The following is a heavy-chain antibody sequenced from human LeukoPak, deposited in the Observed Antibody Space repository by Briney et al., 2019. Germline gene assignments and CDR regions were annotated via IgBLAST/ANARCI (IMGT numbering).Heavy chain of an antibody. CDR3: ARLWSPMVEIDY. D-gene: IGHD2-15*01. V-gene: IGHV4-59*08. CDR1: GGSISTYY. J-gene: IGHJ4*02. Sequence: SETLSLTCSVSGGSISTYYWSWIRQPPGKGLEWIGYISYSGSTKCNPSLKSRVTISVDTSKNQFSLKVRSVTAADTAVYYCARLWSPMVEIDYWGQGTLVTVSS. CDR2: ISYSGST.